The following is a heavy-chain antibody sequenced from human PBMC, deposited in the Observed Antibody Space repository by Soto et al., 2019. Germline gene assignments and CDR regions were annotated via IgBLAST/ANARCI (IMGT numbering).Heavy chain of an antibody. J-gene: IGHJ6*02. CDR1: GYSFTSYW. D-gene: IGHD6-13*01. CDR3: ARQRQQGRVYYDYDMHV. CDR2: IYSGDSDT. Sequence: GESLTISCKGSGYSFTSYWIGCVRQMPGKGLEWRGIIYSGDSDTRFSPSFQGQVTISADKCISTDYLQWSRLKASDTAMYYCARQRQQGRVYYDYDMHVRPQGTTITV. V-gene: IGHV5-51*01.